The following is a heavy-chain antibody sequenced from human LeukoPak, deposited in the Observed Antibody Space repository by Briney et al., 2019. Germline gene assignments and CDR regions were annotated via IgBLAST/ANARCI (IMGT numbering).Heavy chain of an antibody. CDR1: GYTFTSYY. J-gene: IGHJ5*02. D-gene: IGHD6-19*01. CDR3: ARFVGSGWYGNWFDP. V-gene: IGHV1-46*01. Sequence: ASVKVSCKASGYTFTSYYMHCVRQAPGQGLEWMGIINPSGGSTSYAQKFQGRVTMTRDTSTSTVYMELSSLRSEDTAVYYCARFVGSGWYGNWFDPWGQGTLVTVSS. CDR2: INPSGGST.